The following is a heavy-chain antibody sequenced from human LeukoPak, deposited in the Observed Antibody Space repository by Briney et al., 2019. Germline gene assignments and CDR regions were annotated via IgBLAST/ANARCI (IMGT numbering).Heavy chain of an antibody. Sequence: GGSLRLSCAASGFTFSSYGMSWVRQAPGKGLEWVSAISGSGGSTYYADSVKGRFTISRDNSKNTLYLQMNSLRAEDTAVYYCAKQASMSSSWLLFDYWGQGTLVTVSS. CDR1: GFTFSSYG. CDR3: AKQASMSSSWLLFDY. J-gene: IGHJ4*02. V-gene: IGHV3-23*01. CDR2: ISGSGGST. D-gene: IGHD6-13*01.